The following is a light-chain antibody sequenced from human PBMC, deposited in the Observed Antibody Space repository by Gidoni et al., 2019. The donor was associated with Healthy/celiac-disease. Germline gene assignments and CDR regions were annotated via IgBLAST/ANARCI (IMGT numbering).Light chain of an antibody. J-gene: IGKJ1*01. CDR3: QQSYSTPWT. CDR1: QSISSY. Sequence: DIQMTQSPSSLSASVGYRVTITCRASQSISSYLNWYRQNPGKAHKLLIYAASSLQSGVPSRFSGSGSGTDFTLTIRSLQPEDFATYYCQQSYSTPWTFGQGTKVEIK. CDR2: AAS. V-gene: IGKV1-39*01.